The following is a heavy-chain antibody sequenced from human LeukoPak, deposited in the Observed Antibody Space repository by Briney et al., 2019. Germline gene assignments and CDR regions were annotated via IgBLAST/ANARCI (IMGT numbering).Heavy chain of an antibody. D-gene: IGHD4-17*01. CDR1: GYTFTGYY. V-gene: IGHV1-2*06. CDR2: INPNSGGT. J-gene: IGHJ4*02. Sequence: ASVKVSCKASGYTFTGYYMHWVRQAPGQGLEWMGRINPNSGGTNYAQECQGRGTMTSDTAISTDYMELSRLRSDDTAVYYCARTAVDYGDYDVLAHFDYWGQGTLVTVSS. CDR3: ARTAVDYGDYDVLAHFDY.